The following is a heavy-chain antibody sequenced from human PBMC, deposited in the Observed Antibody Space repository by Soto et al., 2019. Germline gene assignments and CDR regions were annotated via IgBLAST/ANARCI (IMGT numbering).Heavy chain of an antibody. CDR1: GFTFSSYR. J-gene: IGHJ4*02. CDR2: ISSSSSYI. Sequence: PGGSLRLSCAASGFTFSSYRMNWVRQAPGKGLEWVSSISSSSSYIYYADSVKGRFTISRDNAKNSLYLQMNSLRAEDTAVYYCARVEGYDILTVDYWGQGTLVTVSS. D-gene: IGHD3-9*01. CDR3: ARVEGYDILTVDY. V-gene: IGHV3-21*01.